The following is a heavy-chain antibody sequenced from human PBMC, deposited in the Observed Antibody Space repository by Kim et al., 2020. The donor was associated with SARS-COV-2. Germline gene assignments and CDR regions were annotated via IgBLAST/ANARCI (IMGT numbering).Heavy chain of an antibody. J-gene: IGHJ3*02. CDR2: ISSSSSTI. D-gene: IGHD2-21*02. CDR3: VVTHGGAFDI. CDR1: GFTFSSYS. V-gene: IGHV3-48*04. Sequence: GGSLRLSCAASGFTFSSYSMNWVRQAPGKGLEWVSYISSSSSTIYYADSVKGRFTISRDNAKNSLYLQMNSLRAEDTAVYWAVVTHGGAFDIWGQGTMVTVSS.